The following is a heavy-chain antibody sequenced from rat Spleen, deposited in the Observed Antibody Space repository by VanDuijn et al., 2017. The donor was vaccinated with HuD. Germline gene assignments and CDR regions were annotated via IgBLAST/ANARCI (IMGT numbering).Heavy chain of an antibody. D-gene: IGHD4-1*01. CDR2: ISYDGGRN. Sequence: EVQLVESGGGLVQPGRSLKLTCVASGITFNNYWMTWIRQAPGKGLEWVSSISYDGGRNFYRDSVKGRFTISRDNAKSSLYLQMDSLRSGDTATYYCVKTTYGADYWGQGVMVTVSS. CDR1: GITFNNYW. J-gene: IGHJ2*01. V-gene: IGHV5-31*01. CDR3: VKTTYGADY.